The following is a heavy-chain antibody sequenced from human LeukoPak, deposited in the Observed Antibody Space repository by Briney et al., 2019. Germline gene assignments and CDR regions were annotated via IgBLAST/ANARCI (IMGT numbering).Heavy chain of an antibody. V-gene: IGHV4-34*01. CDR1: GVSFSGYY. CDR2: MNPSGST. Sequence: SETLSLTCAVYGVSFSGYYWTWIRQTPEKGLEWIGEMNPSGSTNYNPSLKSRVTISVDTSKNQFSLELSSVTAADTAVYYCARGRQDVTMIVVVMTAVSYYLDVWGKGTTVTVS. D-gene: IGHD3-22*01. J-gene: IGHJ6*03. CDR3: ARGRQDVTMIVVVMTAVSYYLDV.